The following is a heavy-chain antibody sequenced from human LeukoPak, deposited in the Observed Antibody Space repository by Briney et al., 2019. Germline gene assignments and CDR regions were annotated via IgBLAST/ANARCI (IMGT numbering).Heavy chain of an antibody. Sequence: VRSLRLSCAPSRFTFDDYAMHWVRPAPGKGREWVSGISWNSGSIGYADSVKGRFTISRDNAKNSLYLQMNSLRAEDTALYYCAKDPYYYDSSGYLDYWGQGTLVTVSS. CDR1: RFTFDDYA. CDR2: ISWNSGSI. CDR3: AKDPYYYDSSGYLDY. V-gene: IGHV3-9*01. J-gene: IGHJ4*02. D-gene: IGHD3-22*01.